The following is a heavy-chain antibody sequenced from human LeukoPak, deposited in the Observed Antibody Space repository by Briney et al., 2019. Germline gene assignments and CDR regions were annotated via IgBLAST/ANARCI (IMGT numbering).Heavy chain of an antibody. CDR3: ARELWFGEPLDAFDI. V-gene: IGHV1-2*02. D-gene: IGHD3-10*01. CDR1: GYTFTGYY. Sequence: ASVKVSSKASGYTFTGYYMHWVRQAPGQGLEWMAWINPKSGGTNYAQQFQGRVTMTRDTSISTAYMELSRLRSDDTAVYYCARELWFGEPLDAFDIWGQGTMVTVSS. CDR2: INPKSGGT. J-gene: IGHJ3*02.